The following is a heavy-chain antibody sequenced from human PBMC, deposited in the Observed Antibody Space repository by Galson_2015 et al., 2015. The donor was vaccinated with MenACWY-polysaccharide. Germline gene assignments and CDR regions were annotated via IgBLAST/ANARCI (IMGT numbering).Heavy chain of an antibody. Sequence: SNSAAWNWIRQSPSRGLEWLGRTYYRSKWYNDYAVSVKSRITINPDTSKNQFSLQLNSVTPENTAVYYCATSGSPGDDAFDIWGQGTMVTVSS. V-gene: IGHV6-1*01. J-gene: IGHJ3*02. D-gene: IGHD1-26*01. CDR1: SNSAA. CDR3: ATSGSPGDDAFDI. CDR2: TYYRSKWYN.